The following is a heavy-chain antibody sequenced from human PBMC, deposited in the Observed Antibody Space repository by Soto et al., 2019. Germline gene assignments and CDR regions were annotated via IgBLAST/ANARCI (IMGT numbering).Heavy chain of an antibody. V-gene: IGHV4-59*08. CDR3: ARRFDRIFGVIDS. CDR2: IYYSGSA. D-gene: IGHD3-3*02. CDR1: GGSISSYY. J-gene: IGHJ4*02. Sequence: SETLSLTCTVSGGSISSYYWSWIRQPPGKGLEWIGYIYYSGSANYNPSLKSRVTISVDTSKNQFSLKLSSVTAADTAVYYCARRFDRIFGVIDSWGQGTLVTVSS.